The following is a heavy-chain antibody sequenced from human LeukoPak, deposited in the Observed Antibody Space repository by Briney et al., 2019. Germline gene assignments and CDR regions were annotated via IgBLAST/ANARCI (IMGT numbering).Heavy chain of an antibody. CDR3: ARQEDYYFDY. D-gene: IGHD2-15*01. CDR1: GDSISSSSYY. V-gene: IGHV4-39*01. J-gene: IGHJ4*02. CDR2: FYYTTGST. Sequence: PSETLSLTCTVSGDSISSSSYYWGWVRQPPGKGLEWIGSFYYTTGSTYYNPSLKSRVAISVDTSKNQLSLTLNSVTAADTAVYYCARQEDYYFDYWGQGTLVTVSS.